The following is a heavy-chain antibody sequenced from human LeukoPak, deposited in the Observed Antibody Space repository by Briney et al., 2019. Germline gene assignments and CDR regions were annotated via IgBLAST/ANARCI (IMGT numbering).Heavy chain of an antibody. CDR1: GITFSNHG. J-gene: IGHJ4*02. CDR2: MRGSGGGT. CDR3: AKTNPEIVIVPNSTFWY. D-gene: IGHD2-2*01. V-gene: IGHV3-23*01. Sequence: GGSLRLSCAASGITFSNHGMSWVRQTPGQGLEWVSAMRGSGGGTYYADSVTGRVTSSRDNSNNTLYLQMNSLGAEDTAVDYCAKTNPEIVIVPNSTFWYWGQGTLVTVSS.